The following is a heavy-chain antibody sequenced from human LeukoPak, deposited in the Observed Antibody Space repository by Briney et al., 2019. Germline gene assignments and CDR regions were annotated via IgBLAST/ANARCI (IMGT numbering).Heavy chain of an antibody. Sequence: GASVNVSRKACGYTFTSYYMHWVRQAPGQGREWMGIINPSGGSTSYAQKFQGRVTMTRDTSTSTVYMELSSLRSEDTAVYYCAKSGPFGMDVWGKGTTVTVSS. D-gene: IGHD6-25*01. V-gene: IGHV1-46*01. CDR3: AKSGPFGMDV. CDR2: INPSGGST. CDR1: GYTFTSYY. J-gene: IGHJ6*04.